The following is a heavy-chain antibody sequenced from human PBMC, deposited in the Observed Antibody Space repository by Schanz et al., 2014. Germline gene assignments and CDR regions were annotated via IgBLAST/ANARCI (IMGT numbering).Heavy chain of an antibody. CDR1: GFNFSDYA. D-gene: IGHD3-10*01. CDR2: ISGGGGTT. V-gene: IGHV3-23*01. J-gene: IGHJ6*02. Sequence: EVHLLESGGGLVPPGGSLRLSCAASGFNFSDYAMCWVRQAPGKGLEWVSAISGGGGTTYYTDPVKGRFTISRDNSKSTLYLQMNSLRAEDTAVYYCAKDGPGGSGSYSADGGMDVWGQGTTVTVSS. CDR3: AKDGPGGSGSYSADGGMDV.